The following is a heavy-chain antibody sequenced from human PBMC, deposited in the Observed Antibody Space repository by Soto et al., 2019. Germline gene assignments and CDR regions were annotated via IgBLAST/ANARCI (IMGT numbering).Heavy chain of an antibody. CDR3: AKDWKDCSGGSCYYTGRSSDPLAV. D-gene: IGHD2-15*01. J-gene: IGHJ6*02. Sequence: SSVKVSCKTSGYTFTSYYMHWVRQAPGQGLEWMGIINPSGGSTSYAQKFQGRVTMTRDTSTSTVYMQLSSLRSEDTAVYYCAKDWKDCSGGSCYYTGRSSDPLAVCGQRTTVTVSS. CDR2: INPSGGST. CDR1: GYTFTSYY. V-gene: IGHV1-46*01.